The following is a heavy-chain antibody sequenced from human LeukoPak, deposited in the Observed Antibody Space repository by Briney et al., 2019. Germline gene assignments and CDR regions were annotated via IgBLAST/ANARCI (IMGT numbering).Heavy chain of an antibody. CDR2: IIPIVGTA. V-gene: IGHV1-69*13. Sequence: ASVKVSCKASGGTFSSYAISWVRQAPGQGLEWMGGIIPIVGTANFAQKFQDRVTITADESTSTAYMELSSLRSEDTAVYYCARGVGYYGSGNYFFRSEAFDIWGQGTMVTVSS. D-gene: IGHD3-10*01. CDR1: GGTFSSYA. CDR3: ARGVGYYGSGNYFFRSEAFDI. J-gene: IGHJ3*02.